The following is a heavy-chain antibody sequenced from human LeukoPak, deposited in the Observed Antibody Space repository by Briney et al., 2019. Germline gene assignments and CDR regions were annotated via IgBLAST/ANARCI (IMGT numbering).Heavy chain of an antibody. Sequence: SETLSLTCTVSGGSISTYYWSWIRQPPGKGLEWIGYIYYSGSAKYNPSLKSRVTMSVDTSKNQFSLKLSSVTAADTAVYYCARSYGSGNYFDYWGQGTLVTVSS. D-gene: IGHD3-10*01. CDR2: IYYSGSA. CDR3: ARSYGSGNYFDY. J-gene: IGHJ4*02. CDR1: GGSISTYY. V-gene: IGHV4-59*01.